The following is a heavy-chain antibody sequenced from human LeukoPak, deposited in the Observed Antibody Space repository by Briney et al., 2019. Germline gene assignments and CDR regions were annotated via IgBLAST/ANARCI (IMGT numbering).Heavy chain of an antibody. V-gene: IGHV1-8*01. Sequence: ASVKVSCKASGYTFTSYDFNWVRQATGQRPEWMGWMSPNSGDTGYAQKFQDRVTKTRNTSISTAYMELSSLRSDDTAVYYCARGPPNWGYDYWGPGTLVTVSS. CDR3: ARGPPNWGYDY. J-gene: IGHJ4*02. D-gene: IGHD7-27*01. CDR2: MSPNSGDT. CDR1: GYTFTSYD.